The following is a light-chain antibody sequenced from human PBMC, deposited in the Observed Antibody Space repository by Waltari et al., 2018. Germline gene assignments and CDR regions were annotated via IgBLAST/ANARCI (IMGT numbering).Light chain of an antibody. CDR2: DVS. Sequence: QTALTQPASVSGSPGQSITISCTGTSSDVGFYNYVSRYQQHPGKAPTLMIYDVSERPSGVSNRFSGSKSGNTASLTISGLQADDEADYYCNSYTGSSSWVFGGGTKLTV. CDR3: NSYTGSSSWV. J-gene: IGLJ3*02. V-gene: IGLV2-14*01. CDR1: SSDVGFYNY.